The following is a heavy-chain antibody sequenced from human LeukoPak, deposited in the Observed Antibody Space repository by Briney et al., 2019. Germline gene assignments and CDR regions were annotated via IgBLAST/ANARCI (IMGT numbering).Heavy chain of an antibody. Sequence: SQTLSLTCAISGDSVSSNSAAWNWIRQSPSRGLEWLGRTYYRSKWYNDYALSVKGRITINPDTSKNQFSLQLNSVTPEDTAVYYCVGGAYTYGNYYFDSWGQGTLVTVSS. J-gene: IGHJ4*02. CDR3: VGGAYTYGNYYFDS. CDR2: TYYRSKWYN. CDR1: GDSVSSNSAA. V-gene: IGHV6-1*01. D-gene: IGHD5-18*01.